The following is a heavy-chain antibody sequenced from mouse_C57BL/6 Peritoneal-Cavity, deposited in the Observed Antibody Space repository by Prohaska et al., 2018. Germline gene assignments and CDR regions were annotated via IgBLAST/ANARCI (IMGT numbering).Heavy chain of an antibody. CDR1: YTIAYYY. J-gene: IGHJ2*01. D-gene: IGHD4-1*01. CDR2: INPNNGGT. CDR3: ARSSWDVNYFDY. V-gene: IGHV1-26*01. Sequence: YTIAYYYLNYVKQGRRKSLEWIGDINPNNGGTSYNQKFKGKATLTVDKSSSTAYMELRSLTSEDSAVYYCARSSWDVNYFDY.